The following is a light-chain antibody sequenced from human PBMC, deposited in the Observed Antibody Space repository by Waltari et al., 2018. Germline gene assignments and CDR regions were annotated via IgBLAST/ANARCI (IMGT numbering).Light chain of an antibody. CDR3: QQYRNWPLT. CDR2: GAS. J-gene: IGKJ4*01. CDR1: QSVSSS. V-gene: IGKV3-15*01. Sequence: EIVLTQSPATLSLSPGERATLSCRASQSVSSSLAWYQQKPGQAPRLLIYGASSRATGIPDRCSGSGSGTDFTLTVSSLEPEDFAVYYCQQYRNWPLTFGGGTKVEIK.